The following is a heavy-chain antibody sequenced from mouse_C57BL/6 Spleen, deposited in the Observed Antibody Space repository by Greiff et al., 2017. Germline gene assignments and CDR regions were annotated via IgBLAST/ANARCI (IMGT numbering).Heavy chain of an antibody. CDR2: IDPSDSYT. D-gene: IGHD1-1*01. CDR3: ARSPHYCGSSYEAWFAY. J-gene: IGHJ3*01. CDR1: GYTFTSYW. V-gene: IGHV1-69*01. Sequence: VQLQQPGAELVMPGASVKLSCKASGYTFTSYWMHWVKQRPGQGLGWIGEIDPSDSYTNYNQKFKGKSTLTVDKSSSTAYMQLSSLTSEDSAVYYCARSPHYCGSSYEAWFAYWGEGTLVTVSA.